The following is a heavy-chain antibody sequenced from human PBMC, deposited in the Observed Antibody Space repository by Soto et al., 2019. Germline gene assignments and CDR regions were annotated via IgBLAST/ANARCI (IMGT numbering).Heavy chain of an antibody. D-gene: IGHD3-10*02. Sequence: QVQLVESGGGVVQPGRSLRLSCAASGFTFSSYGMHWVRQAPGKGLEWVTVIYYDGSNKYYADSVKGRFTISRDNSKNQLYLQMNRLRAEDTAVYYCAKVGSPMFYFDYWGQGTLVPVSS. CDR1: GFTFSSYG. J-gene: IGHJ4*02. CDR2: IYYDGSNK. CDR3: AKVGSPMFYFDY. V-gene: IGHV3-30*18.